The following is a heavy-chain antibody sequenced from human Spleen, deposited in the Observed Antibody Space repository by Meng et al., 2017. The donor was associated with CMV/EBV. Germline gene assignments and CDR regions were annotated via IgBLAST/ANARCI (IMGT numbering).Heavy chain of an antibody. CDR3: ARCGMLVVATSDH. J-gene: IGHJ4*02. V-gene: IGHV1-69*13. D-gene: IGHD3-22*01. Sequence: SVKVSCKASGGTFSNSAISWVRQAPGQGLEWMGMIIPVFGPAVYTQNFQGRVTITADESTSTVYMELNSLRSDDTALYYCARCGMLVVATSDHWGQGTLVTVSS. CDR2: IIPVFGPA. CDR1: GGTFSNSA.